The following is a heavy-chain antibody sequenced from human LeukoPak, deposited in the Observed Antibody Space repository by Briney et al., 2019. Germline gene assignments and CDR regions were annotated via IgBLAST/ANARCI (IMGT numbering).Heavy chain of an antibody. D-gene: IGHD3-10*01. Sequence: GGSLRLSCPASGFTFSSYSLNWVRQAPGKGLEWVSSISSSSSYIYYADSVKGRFTISRDNAKNSLYLQMNSLRAEDTAVYYCARGVRSGRDFDYWGQGTLVTVSS. J-gene: IGHJ4*02. CDR3: ARGVRSGRDFDY. V-gene: IGHV3-21*01. CDR1: GFTFSSYS. CDR2: ISSSSSYI.